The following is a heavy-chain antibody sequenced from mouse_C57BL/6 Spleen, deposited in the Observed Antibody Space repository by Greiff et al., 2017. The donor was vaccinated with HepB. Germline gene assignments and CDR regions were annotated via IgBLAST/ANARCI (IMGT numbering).Heavy chain of an antibody. Sequence: EVQLQQSGTVLARPGASVKMSCKTSGYTFTSYWMHWVKQRPAQGLEWIGAIYPGNSDTSYNQKFKGKAKLTAVTSASTAYMELSSLTNEDSAVYYCTRSGSMVTYFDYWGQGTTLTVSS. CDR2: IYPGNSDT. V-gene: IGHV1-5*01. CDR3: TRSGSMVTYFDY. D-gene: IGHD2-2*01. J-gene: IGHJ2*01. CDR1: GYTFTSYW.